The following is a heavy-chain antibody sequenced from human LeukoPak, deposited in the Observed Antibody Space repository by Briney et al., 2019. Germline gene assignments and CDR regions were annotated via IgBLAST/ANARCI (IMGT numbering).Heavy chain of an antibody. Sequence: PGGSLRLSCAASGFAFSSYWMTWVRQAPGKGLEWVANIKPDGSGKNYVDSVKGRFTISRDNAKNSLYLQMNSLRADDTAVYYCARDLSAKDDYWGQGTLVTVSS. CDR1: GFAFSSYW. CDR2: IKPDGSGK. J-gene: IGHJ4*02. CDR3: ARDLSAKDDY. V-gene: IGHV3-7*01.